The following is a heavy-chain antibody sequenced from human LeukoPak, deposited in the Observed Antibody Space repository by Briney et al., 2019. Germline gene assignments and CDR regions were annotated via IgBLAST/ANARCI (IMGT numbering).Heavy chain of an antibody. Sequence: SETLSLTCTVSGGSISSYYWSWIRQPPGKGLEWIGYIYYSGSTNYNPSLKSRVTISVDTSKNQFSLKLSSVTAADTAVYYCARGDDSGYYDYFDYWGQGALVTVSS. CDR1: GGSISSYY. CDR2: IYYSGST. D-gene: IGHD3-22*01. CDR3: ARGDDSGYYDYFDY. J-gene: IGHJ4*02. V-gene: IGHV4-59*01.